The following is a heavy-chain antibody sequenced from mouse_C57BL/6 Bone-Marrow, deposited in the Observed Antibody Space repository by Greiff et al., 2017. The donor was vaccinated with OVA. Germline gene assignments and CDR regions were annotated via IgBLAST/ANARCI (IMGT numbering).Heavy chain of an antibody. CDR1: GYTFTSYW. Sequence: VQLQQPGTELVKPGASVKLSCKASGYTFTSYWMHWVKQRPGQGLEWIGNINPSNGGTKYNEKFKSKATLTVDTSSSTAYMQLSSLTSEDSAVYYCAREDYGSRKGYFDYWGQGTTLTVSS. CDR2: INPSNGGT. J-gene: IGHJ2*01. D-gene: IGHD1-1*01. V-gene: IGHV1-53*01. CDR3: AREDYGSRKGYFDY.